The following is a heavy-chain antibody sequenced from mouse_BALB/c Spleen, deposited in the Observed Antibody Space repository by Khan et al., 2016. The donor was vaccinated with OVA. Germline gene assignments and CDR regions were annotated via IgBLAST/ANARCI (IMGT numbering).Heavy chain of an antibody. D-gene: IGHD2-3*01. CDR1: GFNIKDTY. CDR2: IAPANGNT. V-gene: IGHV14-3*02. Sequence: EVKLEESGAQLVKPGASVRLSCTASGFNIKDTYIHWVKQRPEQGLEWIGRIAPANGNTQYAPRFQDKATITSDTSSNTSYLQLSSLTSEDTAVYCCASPSYDPRYFEDWGAGTTVTVSS. J-gene: IGHJ1*01. CDR3: ASPSYDPRYFED.